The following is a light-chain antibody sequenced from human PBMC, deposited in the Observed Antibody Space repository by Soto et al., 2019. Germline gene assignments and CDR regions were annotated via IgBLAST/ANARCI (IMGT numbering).Light chain of an antibody. CDR1: QGIRND. CDR3: LQDYNYPWT. V-gene: IGKV1-6*01. J-gene: IGKJ1*01. CDR2: ASS. Sequence: AIQVTPSPSSLSASVGDKVTITCRARQGIRNDLGWYQQEPGKASKLLIYASSSLESGLPSRFSGSGSRTDFPLTISRLQPEDFATYYCLQDYNYPWTFGQGTKVDSK.